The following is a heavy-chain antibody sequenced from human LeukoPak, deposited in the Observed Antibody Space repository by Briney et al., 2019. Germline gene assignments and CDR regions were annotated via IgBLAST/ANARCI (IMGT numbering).Heavy chain of an antibody. D-gene: IGHD3-9*01. J-gene: IGHJ6*03. CDR2: INPNSGGT. Sequence: ASVKVSCKASGYTFTGYYMHWVRQAPGQGLEWMGWINPNSGGTNYAQKFQGRVTMTRDTSISTAYMELSRLRSDDTAVYYCARDRQHYDILTGYYFGLDYYYMDVWGKGTTVTVSS. CDR1: GYTFTGYY. CDR3: ARDRQHYDILTGYYFGLDYYYMDV. V-gene: IGHV1-2*02.